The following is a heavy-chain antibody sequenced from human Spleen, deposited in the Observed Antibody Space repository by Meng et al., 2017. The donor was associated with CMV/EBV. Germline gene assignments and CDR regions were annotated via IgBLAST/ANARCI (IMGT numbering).Heavy chain of an antibody. Sequence: GESLKISCVTSGFNFDDYGMSWVRQAPGKGLVWVSRINSDGSSTSYADSVKGRFTISRDNAKNTLYLQMNSLRAEDTAVYYCARRHSSGWYLYFDYWGQGTLVTVSS. J-gene: IGHJ4*02. CDR3: ARRHSSGWYLYFDY. CDR1: GFNFDDYG. D-gene: IGHD6-19*01. V-gene: IGHV3-74*01. CDR2: INSDGSST.